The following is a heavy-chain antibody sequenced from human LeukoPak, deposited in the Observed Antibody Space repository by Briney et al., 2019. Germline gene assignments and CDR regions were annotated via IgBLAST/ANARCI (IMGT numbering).Heavy chain of an antibody. CDR2: IIPILGIA. CDR3: ARDGGYYYDSSGSFDY. D-gene: IGHD3-22*01. Sequence: GSSVKVSYKASGGTFSSYAISWVRQAPGQGLEWMGRIIPILGIANYAQKFQGRVTITADKSTSTAYMELSSLRSEDTAVYYCARDGGYYYDSSGSFDYWGQGTLVTVSS. V-gene: IGHV1-69*04. J-gene: IGHJ4*02. CDR1: GGTFSSYA.